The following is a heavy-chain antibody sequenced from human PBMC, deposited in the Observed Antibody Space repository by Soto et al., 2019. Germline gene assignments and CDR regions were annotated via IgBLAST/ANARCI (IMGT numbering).Heavy chain of an antibody. Sequence: ASVKVSCKASGYTFTGYYVHWVRGAPGQGLEWMGWINPETGGTSYAQKFQGRVTSSRDTSINTAYLELSSLRFDDAAVYFCARERFQVISDGMDVWGQGTTVTVSS. J-gene: IGHJ6*02. CDR3: ARERFQVISDGMDV. V-gene: IGHV1-2*02. CDR1: GYTFTGYY. CDR2: INPETGGT. D-gene: IGHD2-21*01.